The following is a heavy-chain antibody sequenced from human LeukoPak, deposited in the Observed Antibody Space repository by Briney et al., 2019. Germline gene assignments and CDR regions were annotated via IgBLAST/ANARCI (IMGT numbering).Heavy chain of an antibody. J-gene: IGHJ6*02. CDR3: ARARGSGSYLYYYYGMDV. D-gene: IGHD3-10*01. V-gene: IGHV1-69*13. Sequence: GASVKVSCKASGGTFSSYAISWVQQAPGQGLEWMGGIIPIFGTANYAQKFQGRVTITADESTSTAYMELSSLRSEDTAVYYCARARGSGSYLYYYYGMDVWGQGTTVTVSS. CDR2: IIPIFGTA. CDR1: GGTFSSYA.